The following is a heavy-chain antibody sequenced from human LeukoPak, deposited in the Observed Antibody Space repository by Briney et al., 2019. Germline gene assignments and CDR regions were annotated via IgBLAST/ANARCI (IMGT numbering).Heavy chain of an antibody. J-gene: IGHJ4*02. Sequence: PGGSLRLSCAPSRFTFSRYWMTWVRQTPGKGLEWVASIKDDGRQKYYVDSVKGRFTVSRDNAKSSAYLQMDSLRVEDTALYYCARDASRGFDTWGQGTLVTVSS. CDR2: IKDDGRQK. V-gene: IGHV3-7*01. CDR3: ARDASRGFDT. CDR1: RFTFSRYW. D-gene: IGHD5-24*01.